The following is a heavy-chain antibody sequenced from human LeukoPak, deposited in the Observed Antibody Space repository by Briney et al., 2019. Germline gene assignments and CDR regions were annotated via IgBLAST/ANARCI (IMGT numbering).Heavy chain of an antibody. D-gene: IGHD6-13*01. CDR1: GGTFSSYA. CDR2: IIPILGIP. V-gene: IGHV1-69*04. Sequence: SVKVSCKASGGTFSSYAISCVRQAPGQGLEWMGRIIPILGIPNYAQKFQGRVTITADKSTSTAYMELSSLTSEDTAAYYCAKSGPKYSSSWYWVYWGQGTLVTVSS. J-gene: IGHJ4*02. CDR3: AKSGPKYSSSWYWVY.